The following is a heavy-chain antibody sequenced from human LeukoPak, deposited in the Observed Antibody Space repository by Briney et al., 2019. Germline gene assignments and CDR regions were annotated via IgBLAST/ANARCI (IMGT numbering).Heavy chain of an antibody. V-gene: IGHV4-34*01. CDR2: INHSGST. CDR1: GFTVSSNY. Sequence: GSLRLSCAASGFTVSSNYMSWVRQPPGKGLEWIGEINHSGSTNYNPSLKSRVTISVDTSKNQFSLKLSSVTAADTAVYYCARGARRDSSGWYFRPSYWYFDLWGRGTLVTVSS. J-gene: IGHJ2*01. CDR3: ARGARRDSSGWYFRPSYWYFDL. D-gene: IGHD6-19*01.